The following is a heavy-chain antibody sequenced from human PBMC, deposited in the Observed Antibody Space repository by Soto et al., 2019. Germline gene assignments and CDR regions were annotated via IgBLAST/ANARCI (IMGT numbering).Heavy chain of an antibody. CDR2: ISAYNGNT. V-gene: IGHV1-18*04. J-gene: IGHJ6*02. CDR1: GYTFTSYG. CDR3: ARGGDMKYYDFWSGYSHYYYYYGMDV. D-gene: IGHD3-3*01. Sequence: GASVKVSCKASGYTFTSYGISWVRQAPGQGLEGMGWISAYNGNTNYAQKLQGRVTMTTDTSTSTAYMELRSLRSDDTAVYYCARGGDMKYYDFWSGYSHYYYYYGMDVWGQGTTVTVSS.